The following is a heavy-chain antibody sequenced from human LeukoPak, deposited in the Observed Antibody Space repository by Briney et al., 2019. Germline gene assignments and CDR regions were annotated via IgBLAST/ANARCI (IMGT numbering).Heavy chain of an antibody. CDR2: ISGSGGTT. D-gene: IGHD3-10*01. CDR3: ASPYYYASGSFDV. V-gene: IGHV3-23*01. Sequence: PGGSLRLSCAASGFTFSSYAMSWVRQAPGKGLEWVSGISGSGGTTYYADSVKGRFTISRDNSKNTLYLQMNSLRAEDTAVYYCASPYYYASGSFDVWGQGTLVTVSS. J-gene: IGHJ4*02. CDR1: GFTFSSYA.